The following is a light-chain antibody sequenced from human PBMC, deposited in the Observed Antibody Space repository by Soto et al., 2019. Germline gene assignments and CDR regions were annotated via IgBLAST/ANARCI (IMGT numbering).Light chain of an antibody. J-gene: IGLJ1*01. CDR1: SSDVGGYNY. V-gene: IGLV2-14*03. CDR3: CSYARSSPYV. CDR2: DVS. Sequence: QSVLTQPASVSGSPGQSITISCTGTSSDVGGYNYVSWYQHHPGKAPKLMIYDVSNRPSGVSNRFSGSKSGNTASLTISGLRAEDEAHYYCCSYARSSPYVFGTGTKRTVL.